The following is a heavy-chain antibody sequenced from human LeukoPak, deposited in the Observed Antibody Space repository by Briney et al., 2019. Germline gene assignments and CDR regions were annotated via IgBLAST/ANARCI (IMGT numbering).Heavy chain of an antibody. Sequence: QPGGSLRLSCAASGFTVSNTYMSWVRQAPGKGLEWVSLIYSGGGTYSADSVKGRFTISRDNSKNTLYLQMNSLRAEDTAVYYCARVSGTIRVWPQPFGDGMDVWGQGTTVTVSS. CDR3: ARVSGTIRVWPQPFGDGMDV. V-gene: IGHV3-53*01. D-gene: IGHD3-10*01. CDR1: GFTVSNTY. CDR2: IYSGGGT. J-gene: IGHJ6*02.